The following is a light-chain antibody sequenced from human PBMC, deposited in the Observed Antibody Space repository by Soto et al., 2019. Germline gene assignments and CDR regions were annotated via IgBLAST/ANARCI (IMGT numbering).Light chain of an antibody. CDR2: NNN. Sequence: QSVLTQPPSVSGAPGQRVTISCTGSSSNIGADYDVHWYQRLPGTAPKVLIYNNNNRPSGVPDRFSGSKSGTSASLAITGLQAEDEADYYCQSYDSSLSGSYVFGTGTKLTVL. CDR1: SSNIGADYD. J-gene: IGLJ1*01. CDR3: QSYDSSLSGSYV. V-gene: IGLV1-40*01.